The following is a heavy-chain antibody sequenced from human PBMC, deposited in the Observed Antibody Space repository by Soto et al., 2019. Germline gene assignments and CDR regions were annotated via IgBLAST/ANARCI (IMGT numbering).Heavy chain of an antibody. J-gene: IGHJ4*02. V-gene: IGHV3-48*01. CDR2: ITTGGCII. D-gene: IGHD2-15*01. Sequence: GGSLRLSCAVFEFTFSTYNINWVRQAPGKALDWVSNITTGGCIIYYADYVKGRFTVSRDNSKNTLYLQMNSLRAEDTVVYYCARDYLVIPHRVIDYWGQGTLVTVSS. CDR1: EFTFSTYN. CDR3: ARDYLVIPHRVIDY.